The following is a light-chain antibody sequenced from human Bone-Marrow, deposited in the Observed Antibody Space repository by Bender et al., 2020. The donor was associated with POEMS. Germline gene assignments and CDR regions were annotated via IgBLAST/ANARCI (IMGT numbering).Light chain of an antibody. CDR3: QAWDNNAVI. CDR2: QDT. J-gene: IGLJ2*01. CDR1: KLGETY. Sequence: SYELTQPPSVSVSPGQTASVSCSADKLGETYVRWYRQKPGQSPVLVIYQDTRRPSGIPERLSGSNSGNTATLTISGTQAMDEGDYYCQAWDNNAVIFGGGTKLTVL. V-gene: IGLV3-1*01.